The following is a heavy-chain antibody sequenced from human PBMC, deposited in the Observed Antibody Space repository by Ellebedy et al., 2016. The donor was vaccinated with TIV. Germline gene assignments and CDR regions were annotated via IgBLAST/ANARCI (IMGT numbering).Heavy chain of an antibody. CDR3: ARVSSVWDFRWFNP. J-gene: IGHJ5*02. CDR2: INHSGST. CDR1: GGSFSGYY. Sequence: SETLSLXCAVYGGSFSGYYWSWIRQPPGKGLEWIGEINHSGSTNYNPSLKSRVTISVDTSKNQFSLKLSSVTAADTAVYYCARVSSVWDFRWFNPWGQGTLVTVSS. D-gene: IGHD3-16*01. V-gene: IGHV4-34*01.